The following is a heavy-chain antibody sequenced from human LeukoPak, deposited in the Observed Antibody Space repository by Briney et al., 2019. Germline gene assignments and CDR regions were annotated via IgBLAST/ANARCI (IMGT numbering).Heavy chain of an antibody. D-gene: IGHD1-26*01. CDR2: IYYSGST. CDR1: GGSISSGDYY. V-gene: IGHV4-30-4*08. Sequence: PSQTLSLTCTVSGGSISSGDYYWSWIRQPPGKGLEWIGYIYYSGSTYYNPSLKSRVTISVDTSKNQFSLKLSSVTAADTAVYYCARETVGAPLVVYWGQGTLVTVSS. CDR3: ARETVGAPLVVY. J-gene: IGHJ4*02.